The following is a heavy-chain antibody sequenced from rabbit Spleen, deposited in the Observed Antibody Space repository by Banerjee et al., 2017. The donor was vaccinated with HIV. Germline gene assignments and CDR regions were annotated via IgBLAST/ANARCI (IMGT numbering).Heavy chain of an antibody. Sequence: QEQLVESGGGLVQPEGSLKLSCTASGFSFSNKAVMCWVRQAPGKGLQWIACINAVTGKAVYATWAKGRFTFSKTSSTTVTLQMTSLTAADTATYFCVREAGYGGYGDGNLWGQGTLVTVS. V-gene: IGHV1S45*01. J-gene: IGHJ4*01. CDR1: GFSFSNKAV. CDR3: VREAGYGGYGDGNL. CDR2: INAVTGKA. D-gene: IGHD6-1*01.